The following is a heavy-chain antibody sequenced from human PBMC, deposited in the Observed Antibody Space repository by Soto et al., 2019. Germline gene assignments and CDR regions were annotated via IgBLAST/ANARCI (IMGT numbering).Heavy chain of an antibody. D-gene: IGHD6-13*01. Sequence: EVQLLESGGGLVQPGGSLRLSCAVSGFTLSSSAMSWVRQAPGKGLEWVSSISVSGGSTYYAGSVKGRFTISRDNSKNTLYQQMNSLRAEDTAVYYCAKDFKAAGYFDYWGQGTLVTVSS. CDR3: AKDFKAAGYFDY. CDR2: ISVSGGST. V-gene: IGHV3-23*01. CDR1: GFTLSSSA. J-gene: IGHJ4*02.